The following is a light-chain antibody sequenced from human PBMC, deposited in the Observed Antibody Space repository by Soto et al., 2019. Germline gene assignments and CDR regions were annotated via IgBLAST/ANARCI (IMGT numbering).Light chain of an antibody. CDR1: SSNIGSNY. CDR3: AAWDDSLRSGV. CDR2: KNN. V-gene: IGLV1-47*01. Sequence: QAVVTQPPSASGTPGQRVTISCSGSSSNIGSNYVYWYQQLPGTAPKLLIYKNNQRPSGVPDRFSGSKSGTSASLAISGLRSEDEADYSCAAWDDSLRSGVFGGGTKLTVL. J-gene: IGLJ2*01.